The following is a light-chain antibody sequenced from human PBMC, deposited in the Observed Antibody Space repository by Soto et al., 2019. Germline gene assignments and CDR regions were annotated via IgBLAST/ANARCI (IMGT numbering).Light chain of an antibody. Sequence: EIVLTQSPATLSLSPGERATLSCRASQSVSSYLAWYQQKPGQSPRLLIYGASNRASGISDRFSGSGSGTDFTLTIYRLEPEDFAVYYCQQYDTSPWTFGQGTKVEI. CDR1: QSVSSY. V-gene: IGKV3-20*01. CDR3: QQYDTSPWT. J-gene: IGKJ1*01. CDR2: GAS.